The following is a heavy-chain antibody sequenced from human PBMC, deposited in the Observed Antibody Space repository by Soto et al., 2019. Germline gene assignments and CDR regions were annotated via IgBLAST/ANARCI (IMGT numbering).Heavy chain of an antibody. D-gene: IGHD5-18*01. CDR2: IIPIFGTA. J-gene: IGHJ4*02. Sequence: VAAVKVSCKASGGTLSSYAISWVRQAPGQGLEWMGGIIPIFGTANYAQKFQGRVTITADESTSTAYMELSSLRSEDTAVYYCAREPKRGYSYGFDYWGQGTLVTVSS. V-gene: IGHV1-69*13. CDR3: AREPKRGYSYGFDY. CDR1: GGTLSSYA.